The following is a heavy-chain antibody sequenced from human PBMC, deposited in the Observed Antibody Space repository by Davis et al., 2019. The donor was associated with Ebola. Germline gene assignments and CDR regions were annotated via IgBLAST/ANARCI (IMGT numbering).Heavy chain of an antibody. CDR2: LGTSADT. CDR3: AKDTSNIWFDI. CDR1: GFSVSDKY. Sequence: GGSLRLFCAASGFSVSDKYMSWVRQAPGKGLEWVSTLGTSADTYYADSVKGRFTISRDNSKNTLYLQMNGLRVEDTAIYYCAKDTSNIWFDIWGQGTNVTVSS. D-gene: IGHD1-26*01. V-gene: IGHV3-53*01. J-gene: IGHJ3*02.